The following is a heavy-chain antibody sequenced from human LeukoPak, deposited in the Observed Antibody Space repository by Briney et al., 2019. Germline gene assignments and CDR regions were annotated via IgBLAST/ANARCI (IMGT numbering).Heavy chain of an antibody. D-gene: IGHD3-3*01. CDR1: GFTFSSYS. CDR3: ARAPFLEWGNDY. CDR2: ISSSSSYI. V-gene: IGHV3-21*01. J-gene: IGHJ4*02. Sequence: GGSLRLSCAASGFTFSSYSMNWVRQAPGEGLEWVSSISSSSSYIYYADSVKGRFAISRDNAKNSLYLQMNSLRAEDTAVYYCARAPFLEWGNDYWGQGTLVTVSS.